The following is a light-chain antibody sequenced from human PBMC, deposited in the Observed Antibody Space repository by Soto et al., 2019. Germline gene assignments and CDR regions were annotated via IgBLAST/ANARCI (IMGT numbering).Light chain of an antibody. V-gene: IGKV3-20*01. Sequence: ETVLTQSPGTVSLSPGESATLSCRASQSVAKSYLAWFQHKPGQAPRLLIHDASSRATGIPDRFSGSGSGTAFTLTVSRLEPEDFAVYYCHQYADSPLTFGGGTKVEIK. J-gene: IGKJ4*01. CDR3: HQYADSPLT. CDR1: QSVAKSY. CDR2: DAS.